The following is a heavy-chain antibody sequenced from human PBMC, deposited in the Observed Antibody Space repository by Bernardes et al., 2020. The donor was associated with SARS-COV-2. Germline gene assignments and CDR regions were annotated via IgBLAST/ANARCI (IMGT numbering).Heavy chain of an antibody. J-gene: IGHJ6*02. V-gene: IGHV1-18*04. D-gene: IGHD4-17*01. CDR3: ARPTTYGDTDFFYGMDV. CDR2: ISAYNGNT. CDR1: GYTFTSYG. Sequence: ASVKVSCKASGYTFTSYGISWVRQAPGQGLEWMGWISAYNGNTNYAQKVQGRVTMTTDTSTNTAYMEVRSLISDDTAVYYCARPTTYGDTDFFYGMDVWGQGTTVTVSS.